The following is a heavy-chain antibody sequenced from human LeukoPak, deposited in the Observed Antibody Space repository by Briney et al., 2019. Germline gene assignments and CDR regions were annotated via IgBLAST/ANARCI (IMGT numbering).Heavy chain of an antibody. J-gene: IGHJ4*02. CDR1: GFTFDDYG. CDR3: ERTPHFDY. CDR2: IKQDGSEK. V-gene: IGHV3-7*01. Sequence: GGSLRLSCAASGFTFDDYGMSWVRQAPGKGLEWVANIKQDGSEKYYVDSVKGRFTISRDNAKNSLYLQMNSLRAEDTAVYYCERTPHFDYWGQGTLVTVSS.